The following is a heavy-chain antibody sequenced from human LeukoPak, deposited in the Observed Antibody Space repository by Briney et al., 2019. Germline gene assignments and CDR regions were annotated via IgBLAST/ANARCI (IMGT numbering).Heavy chain of an antibody. Sequence: SETLSLTCAVYGGSFSGYYWSWIRQPPGKGPEWIGEINHSGSTNHNPSLKSRVAISVDASKNQFSLKLSSVTAADTSVYYCARAGGRVGSSLDFAYWGQGTPVTVSP. CDR2: INHSGST. J-gene: IGHJ4*02. D-gene: IGHD6-6*01. CDR1: GGSFSGYY. CDR3: ARAGGRVGSSLDFAY. V-gene: IGHV4-34*01.